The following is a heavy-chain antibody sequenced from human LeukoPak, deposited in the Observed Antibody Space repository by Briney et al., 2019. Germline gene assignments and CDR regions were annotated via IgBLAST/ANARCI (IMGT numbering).Heavy chain of an antibody. CDR1: GGSISSYY. D-gene: IGHD3-16*01. Sequence: SETLSLTCTVSGGSISSYYWSWIRQPPGKGLEYIGYIYYSGYTNYNPFLKSRVTISVDTSKNQFSLKLSSVTAADTAVYYCARETSQKGAHYMDVWGKGTTVTISS. CDR3: ARETSQKGAHYMDV. V-gene: IGHV4-59*01. J-gene: IGHJ6*03. CDR2: IYYSGYT.